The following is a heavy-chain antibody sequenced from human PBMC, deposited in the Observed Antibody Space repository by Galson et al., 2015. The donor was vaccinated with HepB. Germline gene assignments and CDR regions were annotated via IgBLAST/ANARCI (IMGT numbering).Heavy chain of an antibody. CDR3: AKDPKYDSSWHLEK. V-gene: IGHV3-23*01. Sequence: SLRLSCAASGFTFNNFGMTWVRQAPGKGLEWVSSLSGSGGTTHYADSVKGRFTISRDNSNNTVSLQMNSLRAEDTAIYYCAKDPKYDSSWHLEKWGRGTQVTVSS. CDR2: LSGSGGTT. D-gene: IGHD6-13*01. J-gene: IGHJ4*02. CDR1: GFTFNNFG.